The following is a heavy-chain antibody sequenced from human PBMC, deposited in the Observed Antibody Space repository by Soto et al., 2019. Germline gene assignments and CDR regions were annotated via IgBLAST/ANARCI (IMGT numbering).Heavy chain of an antibody. CDR3: ARHFVAVVIKGWGY. D-gene: IGHD3-10*01. V-gene: IGHV4-39*01. J-gene: IGHJ4*02. CDR2: TYYNGNA. Sequence: SETLSLTCTVSGGSVSRNSYSWGWIRQSPGKGLEWIGTTYYNGNAYYNPSLKSRVTMSVDTSKNQFSLKLVSVTAADTAVYYCARHFVAVVIKGWGYWGQGTLVPVSS. CDR1: GGSVSRNSYS.